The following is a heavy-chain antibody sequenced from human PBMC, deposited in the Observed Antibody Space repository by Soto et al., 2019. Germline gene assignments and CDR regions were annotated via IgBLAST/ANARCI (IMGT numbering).Heavy chain of an antibody. D-gene: IGHD3-10*01. Sequence: SLRLSCTASGFTFGDYAMSWVRQAPGKGLEWASFIRSKAYGGTTENAASVKGRFTISRDDSKSIAYLQMNSLKTEDTAVYYCTRHWGGYYYGMDVWGQGTTVTVSS. CDR1: GFTFGDYA. J-gene: IGHJ6*02. CDR2: IRSKAYGGTT. V-gene: IGHV3-49*04. CDR3: TRHWGGYYYGMDV.